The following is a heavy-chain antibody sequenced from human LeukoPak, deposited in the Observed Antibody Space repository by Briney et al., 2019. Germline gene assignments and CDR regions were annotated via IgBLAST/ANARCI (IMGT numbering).Heavy chain of an antibody. D-gene: IGHD4-17*01. CDR1: GFIFNDSS. CDR3: TRRDYGSTSNFDV. Sequence: GGSLKLSCVGSGFIFNDSSIHWVRQAPGKGLEWFGRIRGRRHNYATAYAPSVKGRFTVSRDNSKNTAYLQMTSLKTEDTAMYYCTRRDYGSTSNFDVWGQGTVVTVS. V-gene: IGHV3-73*01. J-gene: IGHJ4*02. CDR2: IRGRRHNYAT.